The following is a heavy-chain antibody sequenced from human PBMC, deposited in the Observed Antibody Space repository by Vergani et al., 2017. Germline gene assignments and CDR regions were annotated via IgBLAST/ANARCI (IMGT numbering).Heavy chain of an antibody. Sequence: QLQLQESGPGLVKPSETLSLTCTVSGGSISSGSYYWSWIRQPAGKGLEWIGRIYTSGSTNYNPSLKSRVTISVDTSKNQFSLKLSSVTAADTAVYYCARSGPDYYDSSGYYYYNDYWGQGTLVTVSS. J-gene: IGHJ4*02. V-gene: IGHV4-61*02. D-gene: IGHD3-22*01. CDR3: ARSGPDYYDSSGYYYYNDY. CDR2: IYTSGST. CDR1: GGSISSGSYY.